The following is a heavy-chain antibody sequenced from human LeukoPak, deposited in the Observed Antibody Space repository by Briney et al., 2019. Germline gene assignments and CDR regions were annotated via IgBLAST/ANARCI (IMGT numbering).Heavy chain of an antibody. V-gene: IGHV4-59*11. CDR1: GGSISSHY. CDR2: IYYSGST. J-gene: IGHJ4*02. D-gene: IGHD3-22*01. Sequence: SETLSLTCTVSGGSISSHYWSWIRQPPGKGLEWIGYIYYSGSTNYNPSPKSRVTISVDTSKNQFSLKLSSVTAADTAVYYCARYYYDSSGYYIDGHFDYWGQGTLVTVSS. CDR3: ARYYYDSSGYYIDGHFDY.